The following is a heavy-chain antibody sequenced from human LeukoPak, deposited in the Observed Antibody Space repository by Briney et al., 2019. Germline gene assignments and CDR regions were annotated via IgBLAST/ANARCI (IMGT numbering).Heavy chain of an antibody. V-gene: IGHV3-48*01. J-gene: IGHJ5*02. CDR1: GFTFSSYS. Sequence: GGSLRLSCAASGFTFSSYSMNWVRQAPGKGLEWVSYISSSSSTIYYADSVKGRFTISRDNAKNSLYLQMNSLRAEDTAAYYCARASRSSWYDYNWFDPWGQGTLVTVSS. CDR3: ARASRSSWYDYNWFDP. D-gene: IGHD6-13*01. CDR2: ISSSSSTI.